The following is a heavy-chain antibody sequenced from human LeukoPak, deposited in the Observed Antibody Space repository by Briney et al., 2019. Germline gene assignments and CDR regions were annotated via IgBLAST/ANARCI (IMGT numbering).Heavy chain of an antibody. Sequence: QPGGSLRLSCAASGFGFSDYWMHWVRQAPGEGLVWVSRINSDGSSTSYADSVKGRFTISRDNAKNTLYLQMNSLRAVDTAVYYCARVAIAAAQGRGSFNWFDPWGQGTLVTVSS. CDR1: GFGFSDYW. D-gene: IGHD6-13*01. CDR2: INSDGSST. V-gene: IGHV3-74*01. CDR3: ARVAIAAAQGRGSFNWFDP. J-gene: IGHJ5*02.